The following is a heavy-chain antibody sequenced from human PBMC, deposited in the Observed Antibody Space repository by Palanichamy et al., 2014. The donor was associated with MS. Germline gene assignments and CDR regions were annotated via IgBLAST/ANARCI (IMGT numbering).Heavy chain of an antibody. Sequence: EVQLVESGGGLVKPGGSLRLSCAASGFTFSNVWMSWVRQAPGKGLEWVGRIKSKNDGGTTDFAAPVKGRFTISRDDSKNTLYLQMSSLKTEDTAVYYCIPDLTIVQFRYYGMDVWGQGTTVTVSS. V-gene: IGHV3-15*01. CDR3: IPDLTIVQFRYYGMDV. J-gene: IGHJ6*02. CDR2: IKSKNDGGTT. CDR1: GFTFSNVW. D-gene: IGHD3-10*01.